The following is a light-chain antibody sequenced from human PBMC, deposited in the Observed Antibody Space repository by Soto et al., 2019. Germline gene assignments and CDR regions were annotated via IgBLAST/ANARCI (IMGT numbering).Light chain of an antibody. Sequence: EIVMTPYPATLAVSPGGRATLSRRASQSVSSNLAWYQQKPGQAPRLLIYGASTRATGIPDRFSGSGSGTDFTLTISSLEPEDFAVYYCQHRSTWPVSFGQGTRLEN. V-gene: IGKV3-11*01. CDR3: QHRSTWPVS. J-gene: IGKJ5*01. CDR1: QSVSSN. CDR2: GAS.